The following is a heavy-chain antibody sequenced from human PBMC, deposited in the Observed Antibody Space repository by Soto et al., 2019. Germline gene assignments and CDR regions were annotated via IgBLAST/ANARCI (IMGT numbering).Heavy chain of an antibody. CDR1: GFTFSSYA. D-gene: IGHD2-2*01. V-gene: IGHV3-23*01. CDR3: SKEGEKVPAVIDFDY. Sequence: GGSLRLSCAASGFTFSSYAMSWVRQAPGKGLEWVSAISGSGGSTYYADSVKGRFTISRDNSKNTLYLQMNSLRAEDTAVYYCSKEGEKVPAVIDFDYWGQGTLVTVSS. CDR2: ISGSGGST. J-gene: IGHJ4*02.